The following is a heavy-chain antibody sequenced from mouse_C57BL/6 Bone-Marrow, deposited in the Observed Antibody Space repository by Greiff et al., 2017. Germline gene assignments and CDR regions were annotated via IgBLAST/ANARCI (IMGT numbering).Heavy chain of an antibody. Sequence: EVKLMESGGGLVKPGGSLTLSCAVSGFTFSSYALSWVRQTSEKRTVWVATISDGGSYTYYPDNVKGRFTISRDTAKNNLYLQMSHLKSEDTAMYYCAREEIRRAMDYWGQGTSVTVSS. CDR2: ISDGGSYT. D-gene: IGHD5-1-1*01. J-gene: IGHJ4*01. CDR3: AREEIRRAMDY. CDR1: GFTFSSYA. V-gene: IGHV5-4*01.